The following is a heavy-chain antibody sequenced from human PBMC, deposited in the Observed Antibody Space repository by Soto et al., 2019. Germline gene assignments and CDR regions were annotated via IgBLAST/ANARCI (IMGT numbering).Heavy chain of an antibody. J-gene: IGHJ4*02. CDR2: ISWNSGSI. Sequence: EVQLVESGGGLVQPGRSLRLSCAASGFTFDDYAMHWVRQAPGKGLEWVSGISWNSGSIGYADSVKGRFTISRDNAKNSLYLQMSSLRAEDTALYYCAKDPGYSSSWTFDYWGQGTLVTVSS. D-gene: IGHD6-13*01. CDR3: AKDPGYSSSWTFDY. V-gene: IGHV3-9*01. CDR1: GFTFDDYA.